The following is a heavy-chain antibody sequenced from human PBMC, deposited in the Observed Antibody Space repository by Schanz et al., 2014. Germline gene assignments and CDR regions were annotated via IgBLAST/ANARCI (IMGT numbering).Heavy chain of an antibody. J-gene: IGHJ4*02. V-gene: IGHV1-3*01. CDR3: ARSGSSNWYVFDY. D-gene: IGHD6-13*01. CDR1: GYSFTPFP. CDR2: INAGTGNT. Sequence: QVQLVQSWAEVKGPGASVKVSCKASGYSFTPFPIHWVRQAPGQRLEWMGWINAGTGNTEYSQKFQGRVTITRDTLASTAYMKVSSLRSEDTAVYYCARSGSSNWYVFDYWGQGTLVTVSS.